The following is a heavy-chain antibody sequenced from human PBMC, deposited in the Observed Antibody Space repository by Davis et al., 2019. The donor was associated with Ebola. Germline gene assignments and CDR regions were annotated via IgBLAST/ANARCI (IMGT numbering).Heavy chain of an antibody. CDR1: GFTFSSYS. J-gene: IGHJ4*02. Sequence: PGGSLRLSCAASGFTFSSYSMNWVRQAPGKGLEWVSAISGSGGSTYYADSVKGRFTISRDNSKNTLYLQMNSLRAEDTAVYYCAKDPMYQLPPDYFDYWGQGTLVTVSS. CDR3: AKDPMYQLPPDYFDY. V-gene: IGHV3-23*01. D-gene: IGHD2-2*01. CDR2: ISGSGGST.